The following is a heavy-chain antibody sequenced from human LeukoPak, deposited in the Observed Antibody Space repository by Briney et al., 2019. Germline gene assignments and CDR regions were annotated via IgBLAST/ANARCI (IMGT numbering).Heavy chain of an antibody. CDR3: ASRPADSTWHGVFDY. J-gene: IGHJ4*02. CDR1: GGSINSHY. CDR2: IFNGGTT. Sequence: SETLSLTCTVSGGSINSHYWGWIRQPPGKGLEWIGYIFNGGTTNYNPSLKSRVTMSIDTSSDQFSLRLSSVTTADTAIYYCASRPADSTWHGVFDYWSQGTLVTVSS. V-gene: IGHV4-59*11. D-gene: IGHD6-13*01.